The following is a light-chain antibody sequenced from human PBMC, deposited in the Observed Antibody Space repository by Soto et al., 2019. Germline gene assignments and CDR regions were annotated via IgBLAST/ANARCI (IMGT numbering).Light chain of an antibody. CDR1: SSDVGAYNY. Sequence: QSVLTQPRSVSGSPGQSVTLSCTGSSSDVGAYNYVSWYQHHPGKAPKVMIFDVSERPSGVPDRFSGSKSGNTASLTISGLQAEDEGDYYCCSYAGTYSWVFGGGTKLTVL. CDR3: CSYAGTYSWV. CDR2: DVS. V-gene: IGLV2-11*01. J-gene: IGLJ3*02.